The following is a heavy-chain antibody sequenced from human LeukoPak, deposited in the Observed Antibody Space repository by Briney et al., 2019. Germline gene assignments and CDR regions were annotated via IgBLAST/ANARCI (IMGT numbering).Heavy chain of an antibody. J-gene: IGHJ4*02. CDR1: GYTFTGYY. D-gene: IGHD3-22*01. CDR3: ARAPRDTMIVVVTYYFDY. Sequence: ASVKVSCKASGYTFTGYYMHWVRQAPGQGLEWMGWINPNSGGTDYAQKFQGRVTMTRDTSISTAYMELSRLRSDDTAVYYCARAPRDTMIVVVTYYFDYWGQGTLVTVSS. V-gene: IGHV1-2*02. CDR2: INPNSGGT.